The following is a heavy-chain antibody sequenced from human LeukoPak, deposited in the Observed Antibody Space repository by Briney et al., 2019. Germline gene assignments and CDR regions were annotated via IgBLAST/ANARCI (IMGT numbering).Heavy chain of an antibody. CDR3: ARYYYGSGSYRTLHFYFDY. CDR1: GFTFSYYG. Sequence: GGSLRLSCAASGFTFSYYGMHWVRQAPGKGLEWDSVIYSGGSTYYADSVKGRFTISRDNSKNTLYLQMNSLRAEDTAVYYCARYYYGSGSYRTLHFYFDYWGQGTLVTVSS. V-gene: IGHV3-66*01. J-gene: IGHJ4*02. CDR2: IYSGGST. D-gene: IGHD3-10*01.